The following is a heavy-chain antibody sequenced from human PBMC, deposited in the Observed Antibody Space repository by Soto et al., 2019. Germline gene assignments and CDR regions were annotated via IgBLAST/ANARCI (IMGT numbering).Heavy chain of an antibody. D-gene: IGHD6-19*01. Sequence: SETLSLTCTVSGDSVTSFCCNWIRQPSGQGLEWIGRIYPSGSTIYNPSLENRVSMSVDRSRDQFSLTFSSVTAADTALYYCARDEYSSQRGAFDLWGQGTLVTVSS. CDR2: IYPSGST. CDR1: GDSVTSFC. CDR3: ARDEYSSQRGAFDL. J-gene: IGHJ3*01. V-gene: IGHV4-4*07.